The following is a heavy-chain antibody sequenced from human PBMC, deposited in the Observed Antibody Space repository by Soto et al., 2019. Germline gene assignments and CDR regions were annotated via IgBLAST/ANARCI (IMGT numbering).Heavy chain of an antibody. CDR3: AHRVLRTVFGLVTTTAIYFDF. CDR2: IYWDDDT. CDR1: GFSLTTSGVG. J-gene: IGHJ4*02. Sequence: QITLNESGPTVVRPTETLTLTCRFSGFSLTTSGVGVGWISQSPGKAPEWLALIYWDDDTRYSASLKSRLTITKDTSKNQVVLTVSDLDPTDTATYYCAHRVLRTVFGLVTTTAIYFDFWGQGTPVAVSS. D-gene: IGHD3-3*01. V-gene: IGHV2-5*02.